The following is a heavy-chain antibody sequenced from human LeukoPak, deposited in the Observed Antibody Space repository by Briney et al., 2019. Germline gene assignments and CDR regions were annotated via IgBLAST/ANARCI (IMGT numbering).Heavy chain of an antibody. D-gene: IGHD2/OR15-2a*01. J-gene: IGHJ6*03. CDR3: ASVRHDPLEYYYYIDV. CDR2: INPSGSP. V-gene: IGHV4-34*01. Sequence: PSETLSLTCAVYGDSLSRYYWTWIRQPPGKGLEWLGEINPSGSPDYNPSLKSRAIISLDTSKNQFSLRLASVTAADTALYYCASVRHDPLEYYYYIDVWATGTTVTVSS. CDR1: GDSLSRYY.